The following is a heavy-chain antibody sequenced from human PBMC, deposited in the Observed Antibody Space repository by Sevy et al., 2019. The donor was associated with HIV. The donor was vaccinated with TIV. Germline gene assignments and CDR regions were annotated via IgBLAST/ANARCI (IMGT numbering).Heavy chain of an antibody. CDR1: GSTFSSYW. Sequence: GGSLRLSCAASGSTFSSYWMSWVRQAPGKGLEWVANIKQDGSEKYYVDSVKGRFTISRDNAKNSLYLQMNSLRAEDTAVYYCARDIYVDYWGQGTLVTVSS. V-gene: IGHV3-7*01. J-gene: IGHJ4*02. CDR2: IKQDGSEK. CDR3: ARDIYVDY.